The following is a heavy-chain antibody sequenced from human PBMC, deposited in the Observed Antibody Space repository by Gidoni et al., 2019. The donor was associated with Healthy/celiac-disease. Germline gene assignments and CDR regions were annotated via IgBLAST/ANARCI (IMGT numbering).Heavy chain of an antibody. D-gene: IGHD6-6*01. CDR2: ISSSSSYI. Sequence: EVQLVESGGGLVKPGGSLRLSCAASAFTFSSHSMNWVRQAPGKGLEWVSSISSSSSYIYYADSVKGRFTISRDNAKNSLYLQMNSLRAEDTAVYYCARDRHPHSSSDYWGQGTLVTVSS. CDR3: ARDRHPHSSSDY. CDR1: AFTFSSHS. J-gene: IGHJ4*02. V-gene: IGHV3-21*01.